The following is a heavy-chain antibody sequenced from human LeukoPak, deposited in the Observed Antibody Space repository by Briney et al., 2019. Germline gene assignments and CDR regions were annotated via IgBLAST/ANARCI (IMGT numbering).Heavy chain of an antibody. D-gene: IGHD3-22*01. V-gene: IGHV1-18*01. CDR2: ISAYNGNT. CDR1: GYTFTSYG. J-gene: IGHJ6*02. Sequence: ASVKVSCKASGYTFTSYGISWVRQAPGQGLEWMGWISAYNGNTNYAQKLQGRVTMTTDTSTSTAYMELRSLRSDDTAVYYCARDRFAYYDSSGPPGGYGMDVWGQGTTVTVSS. CDR3: ARDRFAYYDSSGPPGGYGMDV.